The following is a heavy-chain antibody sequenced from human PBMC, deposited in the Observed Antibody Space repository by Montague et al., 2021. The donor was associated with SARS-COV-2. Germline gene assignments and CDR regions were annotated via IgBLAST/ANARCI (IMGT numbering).Heavy chain of an antibody. J-gene: IGHJ5*02. Sequence: PALVIPTQTLTLTCTFSGLSLSTSGVGVGWIRQPPGKALEWLALIYWDDDKRYSPSLKSRLTITKDTSKNQVVLTMTNMDPVDTATYYCAHRPSIAAAGTFRFDPWGQGTLVTVSS. D-gene: IGHD6-13*01. CDR3: AHRPSIAAAGTFRFDP. CDR2: IYWDDDK. V-gene: IGHV2-5*02. CDR1: GLSLSTSGVG.